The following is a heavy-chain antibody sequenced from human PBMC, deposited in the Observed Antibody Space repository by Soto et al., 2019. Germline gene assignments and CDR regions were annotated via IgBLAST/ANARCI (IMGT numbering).Heavy chain of an antibody. V-gene: IGHV6-1*01. CDR3: AIGMLVRGHYYVDG. CDR1: GDSVTGNTAG. CDR2: TYYRSKWYY. J-gene: IGHJ6*02. Sequence: SHTLSLTCVISGDSVTGNTAGLNWIRQSPSRGLEWLGRTYYRSKWYYDYAGSVKGRMTINPDTSRNQFSLQLNSVSPEDTAVYYCAIGMLVRGHYYVDGCGQATTVTVSS. D-gene: IGHD3-10*01.